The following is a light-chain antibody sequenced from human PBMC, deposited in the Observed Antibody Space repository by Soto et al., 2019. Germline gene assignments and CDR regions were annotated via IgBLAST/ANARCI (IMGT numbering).Light chain of an antibody. Sequence: QSALTQPPSVSGAPGQRVTISCTGSSSNIGAGYDVHWYQQLPGTAPKLLIYGNSNRPSGVPDRFSGSKSGTSASLALTGLQAEDEADYYCQSYDSSLSGSDVFGTGTKVTVL. CDR3: QSYDSSLSGSDV. CDR2: GNS. CDR1: SSNIGAGYD. J-gene: IGLJ1*01. V-gene: IGLV1-40*01.